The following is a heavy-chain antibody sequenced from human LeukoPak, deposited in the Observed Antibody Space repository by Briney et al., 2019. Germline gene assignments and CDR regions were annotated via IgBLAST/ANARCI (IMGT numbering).Heavy chain of an antibody. V-gene: IGHV1-18*01. Sequence: GASVKVSCKASGYSFTNYGVNWVRQAPGQGLDWLGWSSGYTGNTDYAQKFQDRVTMTTDTSTTTAYMELRSLRSDDTAVYYCARAPRVASTGRFDYWGQGTLVTVSS. D-gene: IGHD6-13*01. CDR1: GYSFTNYG. CDR2: SSGYTGNT. CDR3: ARAPRVASTGRFDY. J-gene: IGHJ4*02.